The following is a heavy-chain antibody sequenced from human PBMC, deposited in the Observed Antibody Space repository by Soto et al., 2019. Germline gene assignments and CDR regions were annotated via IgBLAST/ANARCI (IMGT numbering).Heavy chain of an antibody. D-gene: IGHD4-17*01. Sequence: QVQLVESGGGVVQPGRSLRLSCAASGFIFSSYAMHWVRQAPGKGLEWVELISDDGSSKYYAASVKGRFTISRDNSKNTLYRHMNSLSAEDTAVYYCTRADLTVTLSVFDPWGQGTLVTASS. V-gene: IGHV3-30-3*01. CDR3: TRADLTVTLSVFDP. J-gene: IGHJ5*02. CDR1: GFIFSSYA. CDR2: ISDDGSSK.